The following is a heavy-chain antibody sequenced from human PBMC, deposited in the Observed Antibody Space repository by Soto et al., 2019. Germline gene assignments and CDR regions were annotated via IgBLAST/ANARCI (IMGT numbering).Heavy chain of an antibody. CDR3: PTDQGSGNYLLDP. CDR2: IIPILGIV. Sequence: QVHLVQSGTEVKKPGSSVKVSCKASGGTFSSYSFSWVRQAPGQGLEWMGRIIPILGIVNYAQNFQGRVTITADKSTSTAYMDLSSLKSEDTAMYYCPTDQGSGNYLLDPWGQGTLVTVSS. D-gene: IGHD3-10*01. V-gene: IGHV1-69*04. J-gene: IGHJ5*02. CDR1: GGTFSSYS.